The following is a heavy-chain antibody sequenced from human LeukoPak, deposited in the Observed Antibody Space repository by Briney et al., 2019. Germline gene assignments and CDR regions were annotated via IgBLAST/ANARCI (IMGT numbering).Heavy chain of an antibody. CDR2: VHPSEGT. CDR3: ARQSVVSGRVSWFDP. CDR1: GGSVSHSNW. Sequence: PSETLSLTCAVSGGSVSHSNWWTWVRQSPGKGLEWIGEVHPSEGTNYNPSLKSRVTISLDTSKNQFSLNLRSVTAADTAVYFCARQSVVSGRVSWFDPWGQGTLVTVSS. V-gene: IGHV4-4*02. D-gene: IGHD2-2*01. J-gene: IGHJ5*02.